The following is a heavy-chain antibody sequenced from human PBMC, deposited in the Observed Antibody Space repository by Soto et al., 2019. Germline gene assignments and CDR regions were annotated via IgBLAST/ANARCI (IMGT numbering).Heavy chain of an antibody. CDR1: GGSFSGSD. Sequence: SDTLSLTCAFYGGSFSGSDWSRILQPPGKGLEWIGEINHSGSTNYNPSLKSRVTISVDTSKNQFSLKLSSVTAADTAVYYCARGRGITMVRGVTINNNDDYWGQGTLVTVSS. CDR2: INHSGST. J-gene: IGHJ4*02. CDR3: ARGRGITMVRGVTINNNDDY. V-gene: IGHV4-34*01. D-gene: IGHD3-10*01.